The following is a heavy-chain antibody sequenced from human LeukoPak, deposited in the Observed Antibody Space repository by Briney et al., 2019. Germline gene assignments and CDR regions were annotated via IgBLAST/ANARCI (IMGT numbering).Heavy chain of an antibody. V-gene: IGHV3-21*01. J-gene: IGHJ6*02. CDR3: ARAPAAMGYYGMDV. CDR1: GFTFSSYS. D-gene: IGHD2-2*01. Sequence: GGSLRLSCAASGFTFSSYSMNWVRQAPGKGLEWVSSISSSSSYIYYADSVKGRFTISRDNAKNSLYLQMNSLRAEDTAVYYCARAPAAMGYYGMDVWGQGTTVTVSS. CDR2: ISSSSSYI.